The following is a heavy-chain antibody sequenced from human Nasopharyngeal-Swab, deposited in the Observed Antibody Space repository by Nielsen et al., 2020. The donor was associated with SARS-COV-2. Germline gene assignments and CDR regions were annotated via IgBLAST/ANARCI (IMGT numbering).Heavy chain of an antibody. V-gene: IGHV3-64D*09. CDR3: VRITMVRGADY. J-gene: IGHJ4*02. CDR1: GFTFSSYA. D-gene: IGHD3-10*01. Sequence: GESLKISCSASGFTFSSYAMHWVRQAPGKGLEYVSAISSNGGSTYYADSVKGRFTISRDNSKNTLYLQMSSLRAEGTAVYYCVRITMVRGADYWGQGTLVTVSS. CDR2: ISSNGGST.